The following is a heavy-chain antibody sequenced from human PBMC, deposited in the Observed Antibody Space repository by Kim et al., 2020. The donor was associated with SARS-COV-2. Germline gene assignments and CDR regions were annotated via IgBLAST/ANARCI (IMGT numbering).Heavy chain of an antibody. CDR1: GFTFSSYG. D-gene: IGHD4-17*01. CDR3: AKDGEYRYGDYLYYYYYYMDV. V-gene: IGHV3-30*18. Sequence: GGSLRLSCAASGFTFSSYGMHWVRQAPGKGLECVAVISYDGSNKYYADSVKGRFTISRDNSKNTLDLQTNSLRAEDTAVYYCAKDGEYRYGDYLYYYYYYMDVWGKGTTVTVSS. J-gene: IGHJ6*03. CDR2: ISYDGSNK.